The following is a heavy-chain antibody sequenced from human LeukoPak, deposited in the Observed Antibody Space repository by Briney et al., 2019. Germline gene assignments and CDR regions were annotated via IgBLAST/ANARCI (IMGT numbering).Heavy chain of an antibody. J-gene: IGHJ6*03. CDR3: ASAGYDILTGSGAFYYYYMDV. Sequence: ASVKVSCKASGGTFSSYAISWVRQAPGQGLEWMGGIIPIFGTANYAQKFQGRVTITADESTSTAYMELSSLRSEDTAVYYCASAGYDILTGSGAFYYYYMDVWGKGTTVTISS. CDR1: GGTFSSYA. CDR2: IIPIFGTA. V-gene: IGHV1-69*01. D-gene: IGHD3-9*01.